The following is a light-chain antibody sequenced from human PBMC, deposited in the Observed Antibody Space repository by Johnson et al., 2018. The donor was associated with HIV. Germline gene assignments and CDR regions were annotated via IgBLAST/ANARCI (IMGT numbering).Light chain of an antibody. Sequence: QSVLTQPPSVSATPGQKVTISCSGSSSNIENNYVSWYQQLPETAPKLLLYENNKRPSGIPDRFSGSKSGAAATLGITGIQTGDEADYYCGTWDSSLSAGVFGTGTTVTVL. CDR2: ENN. CDR3: GTWDSSLSAGV. CDR1: SSNIENNY. V-gene: IGLV1-51*02. J-gene: IGLJ1*01.